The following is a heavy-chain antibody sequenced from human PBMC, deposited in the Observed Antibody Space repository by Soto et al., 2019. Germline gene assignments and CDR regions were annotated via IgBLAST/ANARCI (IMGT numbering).Heavy chain of an antibody. Sequence: QVQLVQSGAAEKKPGASVKVSCKASGYTFTSYAMHWVLQAPGQRLEWMGWINAGNGNTKYSQKFQGRDTITRDTSASTAYMELSSLISEDTAVYYCARSIVVVTALDYWGQGTLVTVSS. CDR2: INAGNGNT. J-gene: IGHJ4*02. D-gene: IGHD2-21*02. CDR3: ARSIVVVTALDY. CDR1: GYTFTSYA. V-gene: IGHV1-3*05.